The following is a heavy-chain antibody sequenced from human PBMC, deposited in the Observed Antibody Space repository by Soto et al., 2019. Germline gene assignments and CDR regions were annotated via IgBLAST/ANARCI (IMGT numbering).Heavy chain of an antibody. D-gene: IGHD6-13*01. V-gene: IGHV1-3*01. J-gene: IGHJ4*02. CDR1: GYTFTSYA. CDR2: INAGNGNT. Sequence: QVQLVQSGAEVKKPGASVKVSCKASGYTFTSYAMHWVRQAPGQRLEWMGWINAGNGNTKYSQKFQGRVTITRDTSASTAYMELSSLRSEDTAVYYCASGIAVAGNGYPLDYWGQGTLVTVS. CDR3: ASGIAVAGNGYPLDY.